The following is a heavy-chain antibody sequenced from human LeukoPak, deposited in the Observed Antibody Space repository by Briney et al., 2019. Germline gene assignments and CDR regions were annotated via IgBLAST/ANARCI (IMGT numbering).Heavy chain of an antibody. D-gene: IGHD3-22*01. Sequence: GGSLRLSCAASGFIFSGSAMHWVRQASGKGLEWVGRIRSKADSYATAYAASVKGRFTISRDESDNTAYLQMNSLKTEDTAVYYCARDPYNYDRSGYKLDSYFDYWGQGTLVTVSS. CDR1: GFIFSGSA. CDR2: IRSKADSYAT. CDR3: ARDPYNYDRSGYKLDSYFDY. J-gene: IGHJ4*02. V-gene: IGHV3-73*01.